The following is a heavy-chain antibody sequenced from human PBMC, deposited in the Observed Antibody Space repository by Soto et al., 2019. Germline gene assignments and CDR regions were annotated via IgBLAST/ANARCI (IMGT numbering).Heavy chain of an antibody. V-gene: IGHV1-18*04. D-gene: IGHD3-10*01. CDR2: INTYNGNT. J-gene: IGHJ5*02. Sequence: ASVKVSCKTSGYTFTNYGISWVRQAPGQGLEWMGWINTYNGNTNHAQKLQGRVTMTTDTSTSTAYMELRSLRSDDTAVYYCARGVGSGTYYNQYNWFDPWGQRTPVTVSS. CDR3: ARGVGSGTYYNQYNWFDP. CDR1: GYTFTNYG.